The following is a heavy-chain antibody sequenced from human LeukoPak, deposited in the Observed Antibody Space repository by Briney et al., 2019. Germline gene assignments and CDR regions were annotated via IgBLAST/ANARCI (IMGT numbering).Heavy chain of an antibody. CDR3: AQNYDILTGYSV. V-gene: IGHV4-34*01. J-gene: IGHJ4*02. Sequence: SETLSLTCTVSGGSFSGYYWSWIRQPPGKGLEWIGEINHSGSTNYNPSLKSRVTISVDTSKNQFSLKLSSVTAADTAVYYCAQNYDILTGYSVWGQGTLVTVSS. D-gene: IGHD3-9*01. CDR2: INHSGST. CDR1: GGSFSGYY.